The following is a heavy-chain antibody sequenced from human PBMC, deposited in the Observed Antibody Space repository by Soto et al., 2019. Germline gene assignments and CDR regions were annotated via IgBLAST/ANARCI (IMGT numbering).Heavy chain of an antibody. D-gene: IGHD5-12*01. V-gene: IGHV4-31*03. CDR1: GGSISSGGYY. J-gene: IGHJ5*02. CDR2: IYYSGST. Sequence: SETLSLTCTVSGGSISSGGYYWSWIRQHPGKGLEWIGYIYYSGSTYYNPSLKSRVTISVDTSKNQFSLKLSSVTAADTAVYYCARGLGIVATIGLDPWGQGTLVTVSS. CDR3: ARGLGIVATIGLDP.